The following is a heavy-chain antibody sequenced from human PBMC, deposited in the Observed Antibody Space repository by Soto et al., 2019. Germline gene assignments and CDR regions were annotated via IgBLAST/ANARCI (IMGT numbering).Heavy chain of an antibody. CDR2: LSWNSGYI. Sequence: EVQLVESGGGLVQPGRSLRLSCAASGSTFDDYAIHWVRQAPGKSLEWVSCLSWNSGYIGYADSVKGRFTISSDNAKNSLYLQMNSLRAEDTAFYYCAKERYSGYDSVSWGQGTLVTVTS. J-gene: IGHJ5*02. CDR3: AKERYSGYDSVS. D-gene: IGHD5-12*01. V-gene: IGHV3-9*01. CDR1: GSTFDDYA.